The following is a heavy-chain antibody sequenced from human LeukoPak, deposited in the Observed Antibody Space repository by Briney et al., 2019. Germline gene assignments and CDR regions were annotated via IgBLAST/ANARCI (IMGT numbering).Heavy chain of an antibody. V-gene: IGHV4-39*01. D-gene: IGHD3-10*01. Sequence: SETLSLTCAVSGGSISSSAYFWGWVRQPPGKGLEWIANIYFTGKTYYNPSLRGRVTIAVDTSKNQLSLRLSSVTAADTALYYCARHKLHFDGPGALYLWGPGTMVTVS. J-gene: IGHJ3*01. CDR3: ARHKLHFDGPGALYL. CDR1: GGSISSSAYF. CDR2: IYFTGKT.